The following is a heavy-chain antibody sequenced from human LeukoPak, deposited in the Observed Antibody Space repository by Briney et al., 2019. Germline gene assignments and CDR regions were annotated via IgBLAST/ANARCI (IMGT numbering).Heavy chain of an antibody. CDR1: GGSITSHY. V-gene: IGHV4-59*11. J-gene: IGHJ6*03. CDR2: MQYRGGA. CDR3: ARTTIFANYYMYV. Sequence: SETLSLICTVSGGSITSHYWSWIRQSPGKGLEWIGFMQYRGGANYNPSLKRRVTISADTSKNQSSLKVSFVTAADTAVYYCARTTIFANYYMYVWGTGTTVTVPS. D-gene: IGHD3-3*01.